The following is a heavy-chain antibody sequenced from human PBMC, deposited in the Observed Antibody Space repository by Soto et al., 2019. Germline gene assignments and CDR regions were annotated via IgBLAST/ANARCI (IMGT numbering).Heavy chain of an antibody. CDR1: GDTISTGGYT. D-gene: IGHD6-13*01. CDR3: ARDLQYSRLFYGMDV. Sequence: SETLSLTCDVSGDTISTGGYTWAWIWQPPGKALEWIGHTYHSGNPYYNPSLKSRVIISVDRSKNQFSLKLSSVTAADTAVYYCARDLQYSRLFYGMDVWGQGTTVTVSS. CDR2: TYHSGNP. J-gene: IGHJ6*02. V-gene: IGHV4-30-2*01.